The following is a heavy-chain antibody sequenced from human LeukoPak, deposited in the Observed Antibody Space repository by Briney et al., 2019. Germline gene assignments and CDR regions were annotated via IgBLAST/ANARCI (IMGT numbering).Heavy chain of an antibody. D-gene: IGHD3-3*01. CDR3: ARKPATIFGAGYWYFDL. J-gene: IGHJ2*01. CDR2: IYTSGST. V-gene: IGHV4-61*02. Sequence: SETLSLTCTVSGGSISSGSYYWSWIRQPAGKGLGWIGRIYTSGSTNYNPSLKSRVTISVDTSKNQFSLKLSSVTAADTAVYYCARKPATIFGAGYWYFDLWGRGTLVTVSS. CDR1: GGSISSGSYY.